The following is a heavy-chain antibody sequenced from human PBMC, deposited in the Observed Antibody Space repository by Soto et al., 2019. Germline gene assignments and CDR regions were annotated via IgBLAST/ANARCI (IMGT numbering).Heavy chain of an antibody. CDR3: ARMDSSEPGEFDY. CDR1: GGTFSSYA. Sequence: ASVKVSCKASGGTFSSYAISWVRQAPGQGLEWMGGIIPIFGTANYAQKFQGRVTITADESTSTAYMELSSLRSEDTAVYYCARMDSSEPGEFDYWGQGTLVTVSS. J-gene: IGHJ4*02. D-gene: IGHD3-22*01. V-gene: IGHV1-69*13. CDR2: IIPIFGTA.